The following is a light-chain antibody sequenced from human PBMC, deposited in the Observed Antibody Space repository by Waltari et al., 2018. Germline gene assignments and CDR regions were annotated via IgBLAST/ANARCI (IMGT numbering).Light chain of an antibody. CDR3: ISYTTSDTMI. CDR1: SSDVGAYNN. V-gene: IGLV2-14*03. J-gene: IGLJ2*01. CDR2: DVS. Sequence: QSALTQPASVSGSPGQSITISCTGPSSDVGAYNNLSWYQQHPGKVPKLIIYDVSHRPSGVSFRFSGSKSDNTASLTISGLQAEDEADYYCISYTTSDTMIFGGGTKLTVL.